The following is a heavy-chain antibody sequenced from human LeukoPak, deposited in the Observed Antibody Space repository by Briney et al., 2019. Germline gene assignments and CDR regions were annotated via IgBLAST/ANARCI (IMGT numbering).Heavy chain of an antibody. V-gene: IGHV4-30-4*08. Sequence: SETLSLTCTVSGGSISSGDYYWSWIRQPPGKGLEWIGYIYYSGSTYCNPSLKSRVTISVDTSKNQFSLKLSSVTAADTAVYYCASNGEDYYGSGSYRRIDYWGQGTLVTVSS. CDR1: GGSISSGDYY. J-gene: IGHJ4*02. CDR3: ASNGEDYYGSGSYRRIDY. CDR2: IYYSGST. D-gene: IGHD3-10*01.